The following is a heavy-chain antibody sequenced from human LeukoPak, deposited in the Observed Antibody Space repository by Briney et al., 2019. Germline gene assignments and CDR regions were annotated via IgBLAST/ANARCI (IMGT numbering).Heavy chain of an antibody. D-gene: IGHD3-10*01. CDR1: GGSISGDD. J-gene: IGHJ3*02. CDR2: IYYSGST. Sequence: SETLSLTCTVSGGSISGDDWSWIRQPPGKGLEWIGYIYYSGSTNYNPSLKSRVTISVDTSKNQFSLRLISVTAADTAVYYCARHGGTSGRSYRQDAFDIWGQGTMVTVSS. V-gene: IGHV4-59*08. CDR3: ARHGGTSGRSYRQDAFDI.